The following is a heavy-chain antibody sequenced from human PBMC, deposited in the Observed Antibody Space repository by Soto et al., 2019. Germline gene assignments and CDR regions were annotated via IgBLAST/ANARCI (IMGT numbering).Heavy chain of an antibody. D-gene: IGHD6-19*01. CDR3: ARDGGAVAGNTQFDY. CDR1: GGSIGSYY. J-gene: IGHJ4*02. Sequence: TLSLTCTVSGGSIGSYYLSWIRQPPGKGLEWIGYIYYSGSTNYNPSLKSRVTISVDTSKNQFSLKLSSVTAADTAVYYCARDGGAVAGNTQFDYWGQGTLVTVSS. V-gene: IGHV4-59*01. CDR2: IYYSGST.